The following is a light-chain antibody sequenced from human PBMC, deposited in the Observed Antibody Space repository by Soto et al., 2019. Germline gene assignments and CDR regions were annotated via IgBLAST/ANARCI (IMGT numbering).Light chain of an antibody. J-gene: IGKJ3*01. Sequence: DIQMTQSPSTLSAYVGDRVIITCRASQTIKGWLAWYQQKPGKAPNLLIYKTSTLESGVPSRFSGSGSGTEFTLTISSLQPDDFATYYCQQYSSYSTFTFGPGTKVDSK. V-gene: IGKV1-5*03. CDR3: QQYSSYSTFT. CDR1: QTIKGW. CDR2: KTS.